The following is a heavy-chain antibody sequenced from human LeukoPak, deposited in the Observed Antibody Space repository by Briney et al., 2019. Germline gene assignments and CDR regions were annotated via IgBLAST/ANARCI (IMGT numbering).Heavy chain of an antibody. V-gene: IGHV3-23*01. CDR3: AKEPREYCSSTSCPNWFDS. D-gene: IGHD2-2*01. CDR1: GFTFNNYA. Sequence: GGSLGLSCAASGFTFNNYAMSWVRQAPGKGLEWVSAISASGGTTYYADSVKGRFTISRDNSENTLFLQMNSLRAEDTAVYYCAKEPREYCSSTSCPNWFDSWGQGTLVTVSS. J-gene: IGHJ5*01. CDR2: ISASGGTT.